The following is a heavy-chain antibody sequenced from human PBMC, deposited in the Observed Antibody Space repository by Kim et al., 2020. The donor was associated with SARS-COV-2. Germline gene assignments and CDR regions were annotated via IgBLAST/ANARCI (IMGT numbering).Heavy chain of an antibody. V-gene: IGHV5-51*01. J-gene: IGHJ4*02. D-gene: IGHD6-19*01. Sequence: GESLKISCKGSGYSFTSYWIGWVRQMPGKGLEWMGIIYPGDSDTRYSPSFQGQVTISADKSISTAYLQWSSLKASDTAMYYCARHVPNGLSSGWYTNYFDYWGQGTLVTVSS. CDR1: GYSFTSYW. CDR2: IYPGDSDT. CDR3: ARHVPNGLSSGWYTNYFDY.